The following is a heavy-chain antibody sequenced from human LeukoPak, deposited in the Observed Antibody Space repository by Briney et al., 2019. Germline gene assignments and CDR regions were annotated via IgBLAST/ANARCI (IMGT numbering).Heavy chain of an antibody. D-gene: IGHD2-2*01. CDR2: ISYDGSNK. V-gene: IGHV3-30*18. CDR1: GFTFSSYG. Sequence: GGSLRLSCAASGFTFSSYGMHWVRQAPGKGLEWVAVISYDGSNKYYADSVKGRFTISRDNSKNTLYLQMSSLRAEDTAVYYCAKDQPTIYYMDVWGKGTTVTVSS. J-gene: IGHJ6*03. CDR3: AKDQPTIYYMDV.